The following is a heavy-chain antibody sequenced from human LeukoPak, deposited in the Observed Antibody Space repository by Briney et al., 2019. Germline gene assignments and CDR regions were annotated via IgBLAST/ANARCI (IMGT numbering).Heavy chain of an antibody. V-gene: IGHV1-46*01. CDR2: INPSGGST. D-gene: IGHD6-19*01. Sequence: ASVKVSCKASGYTFTSYYMHWVRQAPGQGLEWMGIINPSGGSTSYAQKFRGRVTITRDTSTSTVYMESSSLRSEDTAVYYCARQGGWYPFDYWGQGTLVTVSS. J-gene: IGHJ4*02. CDR3: ARQGGWYPFDY. CDR1: GYTFTSYY.